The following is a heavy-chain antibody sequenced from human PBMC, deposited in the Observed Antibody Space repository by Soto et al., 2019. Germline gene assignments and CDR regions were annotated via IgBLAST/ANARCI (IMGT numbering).Heavy chain of an antibody. CDR2: IIPIFGTA. CDR3: ASIFGVVFSLGIGYYYQGMAV. D-gene: IGHD3-3*02. Sequence: GASVKVSCKASGGTFSSYAISWVRQAPGQGLEWMGGIIPIFGTANYAQKFQGRVTITADESTSTAYMELSSLRSEDTAVYYCASIFGVVFSLGIGYYYQGMAVWAQGTTVPVSS. J-gene: IGHJ6*02. CDR1: GGTFSSYA. V-gene: IGHV1-69*13.